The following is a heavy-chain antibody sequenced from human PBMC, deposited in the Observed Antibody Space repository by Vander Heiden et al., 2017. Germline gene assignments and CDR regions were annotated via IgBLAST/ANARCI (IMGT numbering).Heavy chain of an antibody. CDR2: IFSNDEK. D-gene: IGHD6-6*01. J-gene: IGHJ3*02. CDR1: GFSLSNARMG. V-gene: IGHV2-26*01. CDR3: ARTILRTGARPHAFDI. Sequence: QVTLKESGPVLVKPTETLTLPCTVSGFSLSNARMGVSWIRQPPGKALEWLAHIFSNDEKSYSTSLKSRLTISKDTSKSQVVLTMTNMDPVDTATYYCARTILRTGARPHAFDIWGQGTMVTVSS.